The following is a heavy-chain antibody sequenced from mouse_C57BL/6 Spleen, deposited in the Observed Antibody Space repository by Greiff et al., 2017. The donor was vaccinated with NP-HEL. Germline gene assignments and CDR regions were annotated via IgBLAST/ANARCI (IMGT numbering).Heavy chain of an antibody. Sequence: VQLKESGAELVKPGASVKLSCPASGFNIKDYYMHWVKQRTEQGLEWIGRIDPEDGETKYAPKFQGKATITADTSSNTAYLQLSSLTSEDTAVYYCARHGSSFYYAMDYWGQGTSVTVSS. J-gene: IGHJ4*01. V-gene: IGHV14-2*01. CDR2: IDPEDGET. CDR3: ARHGSSFYYAMDY. CDR1: GFNIKDYY. D-gene: IGHD1-1*01.